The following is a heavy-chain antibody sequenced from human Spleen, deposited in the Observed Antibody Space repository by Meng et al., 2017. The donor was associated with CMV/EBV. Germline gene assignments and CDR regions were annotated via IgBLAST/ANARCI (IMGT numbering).Heavy chain of an antibody. CDR2: IQNDGTT. Sequence: GESLKISCVASGFTVSNNYLSWVRQAPGKGLEWVSIIQNDGTTYYTDSVKGRFTISRDNSKNTLYLEMNSLRVEDTSVYYCARGVGSVVDYFDYWGQGALVTVSS. J-gene: IGHJ4*02. D-gene: IGHD2-15*01. V-gene: IGHV3-66*02. CDR3: ARGVGSVVDYFDY. CDR1: GFTVSNNY.